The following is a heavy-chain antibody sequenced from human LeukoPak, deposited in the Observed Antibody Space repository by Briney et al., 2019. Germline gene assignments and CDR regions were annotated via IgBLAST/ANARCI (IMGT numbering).Heavy chain of an antibody. D-gene: IGHD2-2*01. Sequence: PGGSLRLSCAASGFTFSSYAMHWVRQAPGKGLEWVAVISYDGNNKYYADSVKGRFTISRDNSKNTLYLQMNSLRAEDTAVYYCARGIQLPPSGGLRYWGQGTLVTVSS. CDR2: ISYDGNNK. J-gene: IGHJ4*02. V-gene: IGHV3-30*04. CDR1: GFTFSSYA. CDR3: ARGIQLPPSGGLRY.